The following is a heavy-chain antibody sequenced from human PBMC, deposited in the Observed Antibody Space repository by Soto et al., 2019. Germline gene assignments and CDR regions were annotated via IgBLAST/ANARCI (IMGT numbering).Heavy chain of an antibody. CDR1: GDSINNYY. CDR2: IYSNGNT. D-gene: IGHD5-12*01. CDR3: ARGGAVATTAHFDH. J-gene: IGHJ4*02. Sequence: SETLSLTCTVSGDSINNYYWSWMRLPAGKGLEWIGRIYSNGNTYYNPSLKSRVSMSVDMSKNQFSLILKTVTAADTAVYYCARGGAVATTAHFDHWGQGTLVTVSS. V-gene: IGHV4-4*07.